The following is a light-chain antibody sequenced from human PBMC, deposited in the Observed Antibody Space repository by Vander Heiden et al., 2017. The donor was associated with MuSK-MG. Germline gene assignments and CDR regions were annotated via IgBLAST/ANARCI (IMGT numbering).Light chain of an antibody. CDR1: QNILYNSNNKNY. V-gene: IGKV4-1*01. CDR2: WAP. J-gene: IGKJ1*01. Sequence: DIVMTQSPDSLAVSLGERATINCKSSQNILYNSNNKNYLAWYQQKPGQPPKLLVYWAPTRESGVPDRFSGSASGTDFTLTISILHAEDVAVYYCQQYYGTPQTFGQWTKVEI. CDR3: QQYYGTPQT.